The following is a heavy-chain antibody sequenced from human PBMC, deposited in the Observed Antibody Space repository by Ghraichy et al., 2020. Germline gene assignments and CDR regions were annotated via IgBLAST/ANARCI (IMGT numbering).Heavy chain of an antibody. CDR3: ACDRNADYDY. D-gene: IGHD4-11*01. CDR1: IRSLIGYC. V-gene: IGHV4-34*01. CDR2: VNPDSSA. Sequence: SETLSLTCGDSIRSLIGYCSWIRQPLVRGLEWIGEVNPDSSASYNPSLSSRVTMSVDTSKSQLSLRLTSVTAADTSLYYCACDRNADYDYWGQGTLVTVSS. J-gene: IGHJ4*02.